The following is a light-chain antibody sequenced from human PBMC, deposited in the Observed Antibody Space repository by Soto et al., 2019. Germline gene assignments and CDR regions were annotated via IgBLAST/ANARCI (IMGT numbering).Light chain of an antibody. V-gene: IGLV2-14*01. CDR2: DVS. Sequence: QSALTQPASVSGSPGQSISISCTGTSSDVGGYNSVSWYQQHPGKAPKLMIYDVSNRPSGVSNRLSGSKSGNTASLTISGLQAEDEADYYCSSLTITNTLEGYVFGTGTKVTVL. CDR3: SSLTITNTLEGYV. J-gene: IGLJ1*01. CDR1: SSDVGGYNS.